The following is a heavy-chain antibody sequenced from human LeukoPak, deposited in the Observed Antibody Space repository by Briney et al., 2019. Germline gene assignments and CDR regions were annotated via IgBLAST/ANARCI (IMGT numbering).Heavy chain of an antibody. Sequence: SETLSLTCAVYGGSFSGYYWSWIRQPQRKGLEWIGEINHSGSTNYNPSLKSRVTISVDTSKNQFSLKLSSVTAADTAVYYCARARGYYMDVWGKGTTVTVSS. D-gene: IGHD3-10*01. J-gene: IGHJ6*03. CDR3: ARARGYYMDV. V-gene: IGHV4-34*01. CDR2: INHSGST. CDR1: GGSFSGYY.